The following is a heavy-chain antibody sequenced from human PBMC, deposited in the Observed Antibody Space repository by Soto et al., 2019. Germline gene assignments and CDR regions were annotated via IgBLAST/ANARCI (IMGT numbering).Heavy chain of an antibody. V-gene: IGHV1-69*13. CDR2: IIHIFGTA. CDR1: GGTSSSYA. CDR3: ARSPPGTGYIYYYGMDX. Sequence: VASLKVSCNASGGTSSSYAISWVRQAPGQGLEWMGGIIHIFGTANYAKKFKGRVTITADESTSTAYMELSSLRSEDTAVYYCARSPPGTGYIYYYGMDXWGQGTTVPVS. J-gene: IGHJ6*02. D-gene: IGHD3-9*01.